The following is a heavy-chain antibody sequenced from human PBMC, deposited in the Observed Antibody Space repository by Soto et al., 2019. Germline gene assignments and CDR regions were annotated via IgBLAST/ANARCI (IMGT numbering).Heavy chain of an antibody. CDR2: ISAYNGNT. D-gene: IGHD3-10*01. Sequence: QVQLVQSGAEVKKPGASVKVSCKASGYTFSSYGISWVRQAPGQGLEWMGWISAYNGNTNYAQKLQGRVTMTTDTSASTAYLELSSLRSDDTAVYYCASEAGGYYGSGYFDYWGQGTLVTVSS. CDR1: GYTFSSYG. V-gene: IGHV1-18*01. J-gene: IGHJ4*02. CDR3: ASEAGGYYGSGYFDY.